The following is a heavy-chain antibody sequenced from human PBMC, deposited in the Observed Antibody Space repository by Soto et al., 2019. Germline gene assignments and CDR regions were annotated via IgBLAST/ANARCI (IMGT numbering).Heavy chain of an antibody. CDR2: IIPIFGTA. CDR1: GGTFSSCA. Sequence: SVKVSCKASGGTFSSCAISCVRQAPGQGLEWMGGIIPIFGTANYAQKFQGRVTITADESTSTAYMELSSLRSEDTAVYYCARDIRTVTSWYFDYWGQGTLVTVSS. J-gene: IGHJ4*02. CDR3: ARDIRTVTSWYFDY. V-gene: IGHV1-69*13. D-gene: IGHD2-21*01.